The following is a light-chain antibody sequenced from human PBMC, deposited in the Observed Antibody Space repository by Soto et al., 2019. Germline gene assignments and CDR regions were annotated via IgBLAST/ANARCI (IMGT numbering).Light chain of an antibody. V-gene: IGLV1-51*01. J-gene: IGLJ1*01. Sequence: QSALTQPPSVSAAPRQKVTISCSVSSSNIRNNYVSWYRQLPGTAPKLLIYDNNKRPSGIPDRFSGSKSGTSATLGITGLQTGDEADYYCGTWDSSLSAYVFGTGTKVTVL. CDR1: SSNIRNNY. CDR3: GTWDSSLSAYV. CDR2: DNN.